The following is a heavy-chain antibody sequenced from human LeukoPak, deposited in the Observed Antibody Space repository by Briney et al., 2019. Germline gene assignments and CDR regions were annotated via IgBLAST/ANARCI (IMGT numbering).Heavy chain of an antibody. V-gene: IGHV6-1*01. CDR2: TYYRSKWYN. J-gene: IGHJ4*02. D-gene: IGHD3-16*01. CDR3: TRAVITFGATVAKGFDC. CDR1: GDSVSSNSAA. Sequence: SQTLSLTCAVSGDSVSSNSAAWNWIRQSPSRGLEWLGRTYYRSKWYNDYAVSVESRININPDTSKNQFSLNLSSVTAADTAVYYCTRAVITFGATVAKGFDCWGQGTLVTVSS.